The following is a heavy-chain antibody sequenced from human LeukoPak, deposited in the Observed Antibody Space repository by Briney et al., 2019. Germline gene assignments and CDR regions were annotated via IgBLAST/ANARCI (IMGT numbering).Heavy chain of an antibody. D-gene: IGHD3-22*01. CDR2: IYYSGST. CDR3: ARFYYDSSAYPPPDAFDI. J-gene: IGHJ3*02. Sequence: KTSETLSLTCTVSGGSISSSSYYWGWIRQPPGKGLEWIGSIYYSGSTYYNPSLKSRVTISLDTSKNQFSLKLSSVTAADTAVYYCARFYYDSSAYPPPDAFDIWGQGTMVTVSS. V-gene: IGHV4-39*07. CDR1: GGSISSSSYY.